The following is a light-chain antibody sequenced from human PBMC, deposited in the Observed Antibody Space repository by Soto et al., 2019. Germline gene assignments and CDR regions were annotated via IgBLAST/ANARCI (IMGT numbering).Light chain of an antibody. V-gene: IGKV1-5*03. J-gene: IGKJ1*01. CDR3: QHYKSYSEA. CDR1: QTISSW. CDR2: KAS. Sequence: DIQMTQSPSTLSGSVGDRVTITCRASQTISSWLAWYQQKPGKAPKLMIYKASTLKSGVPSRFSGSCSGTEFTLTISSLQPDDFATYFCQHYKSYSEAFGQRPKVEL.